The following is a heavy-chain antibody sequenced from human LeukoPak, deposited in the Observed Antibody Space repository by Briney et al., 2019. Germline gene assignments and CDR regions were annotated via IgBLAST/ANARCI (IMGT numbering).Heavy chain of an antibody. Sequence: PGGSLRLSCAASGFSISNNGISWVRQAPGKRLEWVSGISGSGDVTWYADSVKGRFTISRDNSKNTLYLQMNSLRAEDTAVYYCAKGQWFGESSRGMDVWGQGTTVTVSS. CDR1: GFSISNNG. J-gene: IGHJ6*02. D-gene: IGHD3-10*01. V-gene: IGHV3-23*01. CDR2: ISGSGDVT. CDR3: AKGQWFGESSRGMDV.